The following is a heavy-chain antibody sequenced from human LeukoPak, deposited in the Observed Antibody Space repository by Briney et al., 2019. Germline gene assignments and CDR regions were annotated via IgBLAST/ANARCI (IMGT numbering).Heavy chain of an antibody. CDR3: AKGFVVVAATLDY. CDR2: ISGSGGST. CDR1: GFTFSSYA. V-gene: IGHV3-23*01. D-gene: IGHD2-15*01. J-gene: IGHJ4*02. Sequence: PWGSLRLSCAASGFTFSSYAMSWVRQAPGKGLEWVSAISGSGGSTFYADSVKGRFTISRDNSKNTLYMQMNSLRAEDTAVYYCAKGFVVVAATLDYWGQGTLVTVSS.